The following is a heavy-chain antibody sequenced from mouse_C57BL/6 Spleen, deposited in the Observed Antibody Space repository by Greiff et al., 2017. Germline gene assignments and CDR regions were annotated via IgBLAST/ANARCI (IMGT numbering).Heavy chain of an antibody. J-gene: IGHJ3*01. CDR3: ARGSSSGPFAY. CDR1: GYTFTSYW. Sequence: VQLQQPGAELVRPGSSVKLSCKASGYTFTSYWMDWVKQRPGQGLEWIGNIYPSDSETHYNQKFKDKATLTVDKSSSTAYMQLSSLTSEDSAVYYCARGSSSGPFAYWGQGTLVTVSA. CDR2: IYPSDSET. V-gene: IGHV1-61*01. D-gene: IGHD3-2*02.